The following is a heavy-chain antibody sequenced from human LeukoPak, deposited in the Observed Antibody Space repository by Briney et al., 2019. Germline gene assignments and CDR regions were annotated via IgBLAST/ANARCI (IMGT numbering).Heavy chain of an antibody. V-gene: IGHV3-53*05. CDR1: GFTVRSNY. CDR3: ARERPLDTMTTYNCFDP. J-gene: IGHJ5*02. Sequence: GGSLRLSCAASGFTVRSNYMSWVRQSPGKGLECGSIIYIGGSTYYADSLKGRFTISRDNSKNMLYLQMNSLRPEDTAVYYCARERPLDTMTTYNCFDPWGQGTLVTVSS. D-gene: IGHD4-17*01. CDR2: IYIGGST.